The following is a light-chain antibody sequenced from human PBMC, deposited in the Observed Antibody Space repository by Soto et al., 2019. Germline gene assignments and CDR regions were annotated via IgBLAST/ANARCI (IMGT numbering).Light chain of an antibody. CDR2: GAS. V-gene: IGKV3-15*01. Sequence: EIVMTQSPATPSVSPGERATLSCRASQSVSSTLAWYQQKPGQAPRLLIYGASTRATDIPARFSGSGSGTEFTLTISSLQSEDFAVYYCQQYYNWPRTFVQGTKVDIK. CDR3: QQYYNWPRT. CDR1: QSVSST. J-gene: IGKJ1*01.